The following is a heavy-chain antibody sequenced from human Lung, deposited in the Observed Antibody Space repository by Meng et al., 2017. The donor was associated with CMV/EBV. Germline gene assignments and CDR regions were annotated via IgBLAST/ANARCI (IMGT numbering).Heavy chain of an antibody. Sequence: GSLRLSCTVSGASISSNYWSWSRRPPGKGLEYIGSISSTGYLEYSPSLKGRVTISLDTSKNHFSLKLTSVTAADTAMYYCAGPDDKGSSPHDPFDIWGQGTMVXVSS. D-gene: IGHD1-1*01. CDR2: ISSTGYL. V-gene: IGHV4-59*01. J-gene: IGHJ3*02. CDR3: AGPDDKGSSPHDPFDI. CDR1: GASISSNY.